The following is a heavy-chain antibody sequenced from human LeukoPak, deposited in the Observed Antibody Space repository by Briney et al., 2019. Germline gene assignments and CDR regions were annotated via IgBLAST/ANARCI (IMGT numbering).Heavy chain of an antibody. Sequence: GGSLRLSCAASGFTFSSSAMSWVRQAPGKGLEWVSAISNNGGYTYYADSVQGLFTISRDNSKSTLCLQMNSLRAEDTAVYYCAKQLGYCSDGSCYFPYWGQGTLVTVSS. CDR1: GFTFSSSA. D-gene: IGHD2-15*01. CDR3: AKQLGYCSDGSCYFPY. V-gene: IGHV3-23*01. J-gene: IGHJ4*02. CDR2: ISNNGGYT.